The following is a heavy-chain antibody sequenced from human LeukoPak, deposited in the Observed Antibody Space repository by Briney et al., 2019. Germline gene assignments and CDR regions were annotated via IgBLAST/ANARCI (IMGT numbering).Heavy chain of an antibody. D-gene: IGHD5-24*01. CDR3: ARHINGYNPFDY. Sequence: GESLKISCKGSGYTFASHWIGWVRQMPGKGLEWMGLIYPDDSNTIYRPSFQGQVTISADKSTSTAYLQWSSLKASDTAMYYCARHINGYNPFDYWGQGSLVTVSS. V-gene: IGHV5-51*01. CDR2: IYPDDSNT. CDR1: GYTFASHW. J-gene: IGHJ4*02.